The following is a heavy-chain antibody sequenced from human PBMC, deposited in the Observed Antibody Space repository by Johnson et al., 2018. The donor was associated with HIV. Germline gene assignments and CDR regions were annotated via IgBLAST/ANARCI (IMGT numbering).Heavy chain of an antibody. D-gene: IGHD2-2*01. CDR1: GFTFSSFW. V-gene: IGHV3-7*01. CDR3: ARGDCSSTSCYHFDI. J-gene: IGHJ3*02. Sequence: VQLVESGGGLVKPGGSLRLSCAASGFTFSSFWMTWVRQAPGKGLEWVANIKQDGSEKHYVDSLKGRFTISRDNAKNSLYLQMNSLRAEDTAVYYCARGDCSSTSCYHFDIWGQGTMVTVSS. CDR2: IKQDGSEK.